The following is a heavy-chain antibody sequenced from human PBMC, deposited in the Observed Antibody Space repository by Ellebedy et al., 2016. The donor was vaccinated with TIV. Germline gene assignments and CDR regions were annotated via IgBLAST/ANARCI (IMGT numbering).Heavy chain of an antibody. CDR3: VRQSNDDWFFDV. V-gene: IGHV5-51*01. CDR1: GYSFTNYW. J-gene: IGHJ2*01. Sequence: GESLKISCKGSGYSFTNYWIGWVRQKPGEGLEWMGLIYPADSDTRYSPSFQGQDIITADKSINTAYLHWSSLKASDTAIYYCVRQSNDDWFFDVWGRGTLVTASS. CDR2: IYPADSDT.